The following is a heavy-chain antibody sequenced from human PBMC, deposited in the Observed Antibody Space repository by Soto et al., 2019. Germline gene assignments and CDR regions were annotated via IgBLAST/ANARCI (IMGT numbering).Heavy chain of an antibody. CDR1: GGSISSYY. V-gene: IGHV4-59*01. CDR2: IYYSGST. J-gene: IGHJ6*02. Sequence: QVQLQESGPGLVKPSETPSLTCTVSGGSISSYYWSWIRQPPGKGLEWIGYIYYSGSTNYNPSLNSRVTISVDSSKNQFSLKLSSVTAADTAVYYCASWIITMVRGENYYYYYGMYFWGQGTTVTV. D-gene: IGHD3-10*01. CDR3: ASWIITMVRGENYYYYYGMYF.